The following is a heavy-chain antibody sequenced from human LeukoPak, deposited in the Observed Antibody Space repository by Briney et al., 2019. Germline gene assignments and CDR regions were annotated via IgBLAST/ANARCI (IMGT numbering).Heavy chain of an antibody. D-gene: IGHD3-3*01. V-gene: IGHV3-23*01. CDR1: GFTFSSYA. CDR3: AKGYLEWLLYDAFDI. Sequence: PGGSLRLSCATSGFTFSSYAMSWVRQAPGKGLEWVSAISGSGGSTYYADSVKGRFTISRDNSKNTLYLQMNSLRAEDTAVYYCAKGYLEWLLYDAFDIWGQGTMVTVSS. J-gene: IGHJ3*02. CDR2: ISGSGGST.